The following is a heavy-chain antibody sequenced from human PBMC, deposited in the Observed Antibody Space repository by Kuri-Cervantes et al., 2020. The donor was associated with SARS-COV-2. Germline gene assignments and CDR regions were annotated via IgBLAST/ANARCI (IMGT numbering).Heavy chain of an antibody. CDR1: GFTVSSNY. CDR3: ARDYGSGSPRFFDH. D-gene: IGHD3-10*01. CDR2: IYSGGST. Sequence: GESLKISCAASGFTVSSNYMSWVRQAPGKGLEWVSVIYSGGSTYYADSVKGRFTISRDNSKNTLYLQMNSLRAEDTAVYYCARDYGSGSPRFFDHWGQGTQVTVSS. V-gene: IGHV3-66*02. J-gene: IGHJ4*02.